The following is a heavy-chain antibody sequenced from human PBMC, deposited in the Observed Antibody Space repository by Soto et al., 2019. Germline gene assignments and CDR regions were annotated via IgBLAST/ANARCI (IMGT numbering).Heavy chain of an antibody. Sequence: VRLVASGGGLVQPGGSLRLSCAAPGVTFSSHWMSWVRQAPGKGLEWVANIKQDGSEKYYVDSVKGRFTISRDNSKKSVYLQMNSLRAEDTAVDYCASAGEDYWGPGTLVTVSS. D-gene: IGHD7-27*01. CDR1: GVTFSSHW. J-gene: IGHJ4*02. CDR2: IKQDGSEK. CDR3: ASAGEDY. V-gene: IGHV3-7*01.